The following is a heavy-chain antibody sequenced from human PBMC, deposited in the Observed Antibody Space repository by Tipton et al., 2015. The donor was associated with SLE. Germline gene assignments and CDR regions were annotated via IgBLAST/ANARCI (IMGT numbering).Heavy chain of an antibody. CDR3: ARNKISSPQDFDY. J-gene: IGHJ4*02. Sequence: TLSLTCTVSGGSISTGNYYWSWIRQPAGKGLEWIGRIFPSVSTNYNPSLKSRVTMSVDTSRNQFSLSLSSLTAADTAVYYCARNKISSPQDFDYWGQGTLVTVSS. CDR2: IFPSVST. CDR1: GGSISTGNYY. V-gene: IGHV4-61*02. D-gene: IGHD1/OR15-1a*01.